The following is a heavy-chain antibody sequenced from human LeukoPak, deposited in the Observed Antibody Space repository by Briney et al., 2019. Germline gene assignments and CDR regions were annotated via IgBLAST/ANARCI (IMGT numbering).Heavy chain of an antibody. V-gene: IGHV1-2*02. CDR2: INPNSGGT. CDR3: ARDTMVGPTNWFDP. D-gene: IGHD1-26*01. Sequence: ASVKVSCKASGYTFTGYYMHWVRQAPGQGLEWMGWINPNSGGTNYAQKFQGRVTMTRDTSISTAYMELSRLRSDDTAVYYCARDTMVGPTNWFDPWGQGTLVTVSS. CDR1: GYTFTGYY. J-gene: IGHJ5*02.